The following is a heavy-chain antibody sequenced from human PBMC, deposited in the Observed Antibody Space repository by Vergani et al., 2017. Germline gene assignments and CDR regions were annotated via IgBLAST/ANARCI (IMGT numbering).Heavy chain of an antibody. CDR1: GGTFSSYA. Sequence: QVQLVQSGAEVKKPGSSVKVSCKACGGTFSSYAISWVRQAPGQGLEWMGGIIPIFGTANFAQKFQGRVTLTADKSTSTAYMELSSVGSEATAVYYCAXNSDTAMVKNYYYGMDVWGQGTTVTVSS. V-gene: IGHV1-69*06. CDR2: IIPIFGTA. J-gene: IGHJ6*02. CDR3: AXNSDTAMVKNYYYGMDV. D-gene: IGHD5-18*01.